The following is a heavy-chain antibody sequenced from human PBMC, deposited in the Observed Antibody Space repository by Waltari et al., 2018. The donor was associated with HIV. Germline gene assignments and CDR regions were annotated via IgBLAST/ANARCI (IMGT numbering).Heavy chain of an antibody. CDR3: ARMQRFYGSEQSRYFYVGIDA. Sequence: EVQLVESGGHLTQPGGSLILSCAASGFSVDSNYMSWVRQSPWKGREPVSFRYKHGKTDVVGAVRDRFTVCRDNSRSTLYLQKNTLWVEDTAVSDGARMQRFYGSEQSRYFYVGIDAWGQGTSVIVSS. V-gene: IGHV3-53*01. CDR2: RYKHGKT. CDR1: GFSVDSNY. J-gene: IGHJ6*02. D-gene: IGHD3-10*01.